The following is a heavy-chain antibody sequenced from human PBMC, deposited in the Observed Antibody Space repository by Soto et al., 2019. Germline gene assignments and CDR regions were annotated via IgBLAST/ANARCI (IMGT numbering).Heavy chain of an antibody. Sequence: PSETLSLTCTVSGGSISSGDYYWSWIRQPPGKGLEWIGYIYYSGSTYYNPSLKSRVTISVDTSKNQFSLKLSSVTAADTALYYCARQGFGQLHGLVDVWGPGTTVTVSS. CDR3: ARQGFGQLHGLVDV. J-gene: IGHJ6*02. D-gene: IGHD3-10*01. CDR2: IYYSGST. V-gene: IGHV4-30-4*01. CDR1: GGSISSGDYY.